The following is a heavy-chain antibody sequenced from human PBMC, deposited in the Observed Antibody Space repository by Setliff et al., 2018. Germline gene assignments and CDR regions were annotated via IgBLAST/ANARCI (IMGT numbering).Heavy chain of an antibody. D-gene: IGHD6-19*01. CDR1: GYPFISYD. Sequence: ASVKVSCKASGYPFISYDINWVRQAPGQGLEWMGWINTKTGNPAYAQAFTGRLIFSLDTSVNTAYLQITSLKAEDTAVYYCVPQGPGYGNGWWTNWFDPWGQGTLVTVSS. J-gene: IGHJ5*02. CDR2: INTKTGNP. V-gene: IGHV7-4-1*02. CDR3: VPQGPGYGNGWWTNWFDP.